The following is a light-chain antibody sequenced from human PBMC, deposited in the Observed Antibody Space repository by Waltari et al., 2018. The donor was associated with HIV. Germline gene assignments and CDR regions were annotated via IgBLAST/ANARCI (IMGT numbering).Light chain of an antibody. Sequence: TLCPASSASLRASVKLTCTLSSRHSNYAMAWHQQRPDNTPRDLIQVNDAGGQTKWGGPPGRFAGSTAGAERHLTSCNLQSGDEADYYGQTGGTGLGVFGGGTKLTVL. J-gene: IGLJ3*02. CDR3: QTGGTGLGV. CDR2: VNDAGGQ. CDR1: SRHSNYA. V-gene: IGLV4-69*01.